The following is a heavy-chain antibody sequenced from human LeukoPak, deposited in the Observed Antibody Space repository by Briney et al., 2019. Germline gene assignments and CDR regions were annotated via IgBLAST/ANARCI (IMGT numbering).Heavy chain of an antibody. CDR2: INPKSGAT. CDR3: ARDRQGDGFAYFDF. Sequence: ASVKVSCKASGYTFSDYLMHRVRQAPGQGLEWMGWINPKSGATSSAQKFQGRVTMTRITSISTAYMDLTTLTSDDTAVYFCARDRQGDGFAYFDFWGQGTLATVSS. V-gene: IGHV1-2*02. D-gene: IGHD5-24*01. J-gene: IGHJ4*02. CDR1: GYTFSDYL.